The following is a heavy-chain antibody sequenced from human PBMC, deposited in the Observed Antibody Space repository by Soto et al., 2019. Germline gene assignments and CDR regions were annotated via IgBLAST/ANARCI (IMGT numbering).Heavy chain of an antibody. Sequence: QLQLQESGPGLVKPSETLSLTCTVSGDSVSTRTCYWGWIRQPPGKGLEWIGSIYSSGSTYYNPSLTSPVSLSVDTSKNHFSLKLTSVTAAASAVYSCARHNVEMSTITRFDSWGQGTLVTVSS. D-gene: IGHD5-12*01. J-gene: IGHJ5*01. CDR2: IYSSGST. CDR1: GDSVSTRTCY. V-gene: IGHV4-39*01. CDR3: ARHNVEMSTITRFDS.